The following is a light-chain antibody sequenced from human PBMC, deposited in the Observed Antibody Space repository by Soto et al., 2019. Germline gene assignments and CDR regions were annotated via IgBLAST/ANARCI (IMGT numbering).Light chain of an antibody. CDR2: AAS. Sequence: DIQMTQSPSSLSASVGDRVTITCRASQSISSYLNWYHQKPGKAPKLLIYAASSLQSGVPSRFSGSGSGTVFTLTISSLQPEDFASYYCQQSCSIPWTFGQGTKVDIK. CDR3: QQSCSIPWT. J-gene: IGKJ1*01. CDR1: QSISSY. V-gene: IGKV1-39*01.